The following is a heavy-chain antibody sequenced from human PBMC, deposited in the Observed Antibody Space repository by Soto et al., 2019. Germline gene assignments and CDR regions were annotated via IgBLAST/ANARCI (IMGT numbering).Heavy chain of an antibody. CDR3: ARDWGYCSSTSCRGGYYYYGMDV. Sequence: GGSLRLSCAASGFTFSSYAMHWVRQAPGKGLEWVAVISYDGSNKYYADSVKGRFTISRDNAKNSLYLQMNSLRAEDTAVYYCARDWGYCSSTSCRGGYYYYGMDVWGQGTTVTVSS. D-gene: IGHD2-2*01. J-gene: IGHJ6*02. CDR2: ISYDGSNK. CDR1: GFTFSSYA. V-gene: IGHV3-30-3*01.